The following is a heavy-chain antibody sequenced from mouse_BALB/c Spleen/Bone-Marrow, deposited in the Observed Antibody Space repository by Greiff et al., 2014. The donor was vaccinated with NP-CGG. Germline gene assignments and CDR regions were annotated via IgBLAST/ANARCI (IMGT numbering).Heavy chain of an antibody. CDR3: ARRNGNFRYYAMDY. V-gene: IGHV2-2*01. J-gene: IGHJ4*01. CDR2: IWSGGST. CDR1: GFSLTTYD. Sequence: QVQLQQSGPGLVQLSQSLSITCTVSGFSLTTYDVFWVRQSPGKGLEWLGVIWSGGSTDYNAAFISRLSINKDNSKSQVFFKMNNLQAYDTAIYYCARRNGNFRYYAMDYWGQGTSVTVSS. D-gene: IGHD2-1*01.